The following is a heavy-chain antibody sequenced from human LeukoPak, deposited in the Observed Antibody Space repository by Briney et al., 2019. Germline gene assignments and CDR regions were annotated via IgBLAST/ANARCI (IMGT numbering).Heavy chain of an antibody. J-gene: IGHJ6*02. D-gene: IGHD2-2*02. V-gene: IGHV1-69*04. Sequence: GASVKVSCKASGGTFSSYAICWVRQAPGQGLEWMGRIIPILGIANYAQKFQGRVTITADKSTSTAYMELSSLRSEDTAVYYCARDSGVVPAAIYAYYYGMDVWGQGTTVTVSS. CDR1: GGTFSSYA. CDR2: IIPILGIA. CDR3: ARDSGVVPAAIYAYYYGMDV.